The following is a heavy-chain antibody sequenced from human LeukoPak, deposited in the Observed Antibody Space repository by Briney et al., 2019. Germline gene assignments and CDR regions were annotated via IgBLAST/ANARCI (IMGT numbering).Heavy chain of an antibody. D-gene: IGHD6-6*01. CDR1: GFTFSSYW. Sequence: GGSLRVSCAASGFTFSSYWMHWVRQAPGKGLVWVSHINSDGSSTNYADSVKGRFTISRDNAKNTLYLQMNSLRAEDTAVYYCARTGIAARPTVWFDPWGQGTLVTVSS. CDR3: ARTGIAARPTVWFDP. CDR2: INSDGSST. J-gene: IGHJ5*02. V-gene: IGHV3-74*01.